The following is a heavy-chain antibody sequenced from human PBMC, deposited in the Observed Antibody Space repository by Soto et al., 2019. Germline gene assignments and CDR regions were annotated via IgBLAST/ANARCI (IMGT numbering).Heavy chain of an antibody. J-gene: IGHJ4*02. CDR1: GFTFSSYD. CDR3: ARAWYYYDSSGHLTRYYFDY. Sequence: EVQLVESGGGLVQPGGSLRLSCAASGFTFSSYDMHWVRQATGKGLEWVSAIGTAGDTYYPGSVKGRFTISRENAKNSLYLQMNSLRAGDTAVYYCARAWYYYDSSGHLTRYYFDYWGQGTLVTVS. D-gene: IGHD3-22*01. V-gene: IGHV3-13*01. CDR2: IGTAGDT.